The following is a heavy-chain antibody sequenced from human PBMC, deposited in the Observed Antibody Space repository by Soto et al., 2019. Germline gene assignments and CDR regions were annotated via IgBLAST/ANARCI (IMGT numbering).Heavy chain of an antibody. CDR2: ISYDGSNK. V-gene: IGHV3-30-3*01. J-gene: IGHJ4*02. CDR3: ARDLGYSGSYFDF. D-gene: IGHD1-26*01. CDR1: GFTFSSYA. Sequence: QVQLVESGGGVVQPGRSLRLSCAASGFTFSSYAMHWVRQAPGKGLEWVAVISYDGSNKYYADSVKGRFTISRDNSKNPVDLEMNSLRAEDTGVYYFARDLGYSGSYFDFWGQGTLVTVSS.